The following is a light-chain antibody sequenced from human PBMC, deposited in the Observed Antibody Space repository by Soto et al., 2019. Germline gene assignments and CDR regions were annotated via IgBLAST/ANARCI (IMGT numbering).Light chain of an antibody. CDR2: DVS. Sequence: EIVLTQSPATLSLSPGERATLSCRASQNVNTYLAWYQQKSGQAPRLLIFDVSKRATGIPARFSGGGSGTDFTLTIRSLEPEDSAVYYCQQRSNWYTFGQGTKLEIK. CDR3: QQRSNWYT. J-gene: IGKJ2*01. V-gene: IGKV3-11*01. CDR1: QNVNTY.